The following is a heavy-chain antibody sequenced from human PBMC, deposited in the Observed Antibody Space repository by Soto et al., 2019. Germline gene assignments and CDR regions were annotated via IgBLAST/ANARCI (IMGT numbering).Heavy chain of an antibody. J-gene: IGHJ6*02. D-gene: IGHD4-4*01. Sequence: QVELVQSGAEVKKPGASVKVSCKASGYTFTGYAVHWVRQAPGQRLEWMGWINAGNGNTKYSQNFQGRVTITRDTSAKTADMEVSSLTSEDTGVYYCARSSNSGRRVDVWGQGTKVTVSS. V-gene: IGHV1-3*01. CDR1: GYTFTGYA. CDR2: INAGNGNT. CDR3: ARSSNSGRRVDV.